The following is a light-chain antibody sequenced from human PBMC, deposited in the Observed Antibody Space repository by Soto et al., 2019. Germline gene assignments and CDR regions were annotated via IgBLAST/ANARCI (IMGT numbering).Light chain of an antibody. V-gene: IGLV2-14*01. CDR3: SSYASTSTAV. CDR2: EVN. J-gene: IGLJ1*01. CDR1: SSDVGAYNY. Sequence: QSVLTQPASVSGSPGQSITISCTGTSSDVGAYNYVSWYQQHPGKAPKLMIYEVNSRPSGVPNRFSGSKSGITASLTISGLQAEDEGDYYCSSYASTSTAVFGTGTKVTVL.